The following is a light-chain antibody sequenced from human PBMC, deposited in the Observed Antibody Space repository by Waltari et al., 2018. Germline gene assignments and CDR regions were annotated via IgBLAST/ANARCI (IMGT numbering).Light chain of an antibody. Sequence: DIQMTQPPSSLSASVGDRVTITRRASQSISSYLNWYQQIPGKAPKLLIYAASSLRSGVPARFSGSESGTEFILTISSLQAEDFATYYCQQGYTTPFTFGQGTKLEI. CDR1: QSISSY. CDR3: QQGYTTPFT. J-gene: IGKJ2*01. V-gene: IGKV1-39*01. CDR2: AAS.